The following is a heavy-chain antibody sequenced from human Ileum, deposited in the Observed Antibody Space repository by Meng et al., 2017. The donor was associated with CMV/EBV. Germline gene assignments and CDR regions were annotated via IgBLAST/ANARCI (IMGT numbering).Heavy chain of an antibody. D-gene: IGHD3-10*01. V-gene: IGHV3-48*04. Sequence: GGSLRLSCAASGFTFGSYSMNWVRQAPGKGLEWVSYISSSRSSIYYADSVKGRFTISRDNAMDSLYLQMNSLRVEDTAVYYCARGGGVSYFDNWFDPWGQGNPVT. CDR3: ARGGGVSYFDNWFDP. J-gene: IGHJ5*02. CDR1: GFTFGSYS. CDR2: ISSSRSSI.